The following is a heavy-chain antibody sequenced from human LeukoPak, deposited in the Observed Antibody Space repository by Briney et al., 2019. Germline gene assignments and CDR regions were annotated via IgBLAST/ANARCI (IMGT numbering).Heavy chain of an antibody. CDR3: ARVGYCSSTSCYSPYWYFDL. D-gene: IGHD2-2*01. J-gene: IGHJ2*01. V-gene: IGHV4-30-4*01. CDR1: GGSISSGDYY. CDR2: IYYSGST. Sequence: PSETLSLTCTVSGGSISSGDYYWSWIRQPPGKGLEWIGYIYYSGSTYYNPSLKSRVTISVDTSKNQFSLKLSSVTAADTAVYYCARVGYCSSTSCYSPYWYFDLWGRGSLVTVSS.